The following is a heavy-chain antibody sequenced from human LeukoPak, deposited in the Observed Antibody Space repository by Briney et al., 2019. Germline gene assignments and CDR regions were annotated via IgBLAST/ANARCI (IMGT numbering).Heavy chain of an antibody. Sequence: GSLRLSCAASGFTFSSYSMNWVRQAPGKGLEWVSSISTGSGHIYYADSVKGRFTISRDNAKNSLYLQMNSLGVEDTAVYYCARVTMVRGIMNDAFDIWGQGTMVTVSS. CDR2: ISTGSGHI. D-gene: IGHD3-10*01. CDR1: GFTFSSYS. J-gene: IGHJ3*02. V-gene: IGHV3-21*01. CDR3: ARVTMVRGIMNDAFDI.